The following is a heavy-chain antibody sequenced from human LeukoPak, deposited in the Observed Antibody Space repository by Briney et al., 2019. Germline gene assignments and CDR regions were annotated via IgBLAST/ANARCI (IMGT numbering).Heavy chain of an antibody. D-gene: IGHD6-13*01. Sequence: GGSLRLSCAASGFTFSSHAMSWVRQAPGKGLEWVSAISDSGDGIYYTDSVKGRFTMSRDNSKDTLYLQMNSLRADDTAVYYCAKTPGGAAGNRVFDHWGQGALVTVSS. V-gene: IGHV3-23*01. CDR2: ISDSGDGI. CDR3: AKTPGGAAGNRVFDH. J-gene: IGHJ4*02. CDR1: GFTFSSHA.